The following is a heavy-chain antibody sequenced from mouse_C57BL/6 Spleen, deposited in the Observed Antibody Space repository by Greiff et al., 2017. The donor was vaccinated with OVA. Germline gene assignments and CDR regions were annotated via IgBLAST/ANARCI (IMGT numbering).Heavy chain of an antibody. D-gene: IGHD2-3*01. CDR3: TREDGYYYAMDY. CDR2: ISSGGDYI. J-gene: IGHJ4*01. CDR1: GFTFSSYA. V-gene: IGHV5-9-1*02. Sequence: EVQGVESGEGLVKPGGSLKLSCAASGFTFSSYAMSWVRQTPEKRLEWVAYISSGGDYIYYADTVKGRFTISRDNARNTLYLQMSSLKSEDTAMYYCTREDGYYYAMDYWGQGTSVTVSS.